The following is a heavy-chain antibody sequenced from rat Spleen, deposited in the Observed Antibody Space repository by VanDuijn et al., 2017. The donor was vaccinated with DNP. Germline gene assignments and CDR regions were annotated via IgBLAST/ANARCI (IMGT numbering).Heavy chain of an antibody. D-gene: IGHD1-4*01. V-gene: IGHV5S23*01. Sequence: EVQLVESGGGLIQPGGSLKLSCAASGFIFGDYNMAWVRQAPKKGLEWVASISTSGEYTHYRDSVKGRFTISRDNAKSTLYLQMDSLRSEETATYYCTRGSSLPGYLDYWGQGVLVTVSS. CDR2: ISTSGEYT. CDR1: GFIFGDYN. J-gene: IGHJ2*01. CDR3: TRGSSLPGYLDY.